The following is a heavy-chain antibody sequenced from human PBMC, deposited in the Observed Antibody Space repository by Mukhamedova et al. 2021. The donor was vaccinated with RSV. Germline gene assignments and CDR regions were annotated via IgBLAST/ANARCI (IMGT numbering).Heavy chain of an antibody. J-gene: IGHJ4*02. D-gene: IGHD3-16*01. CDR3: ASPSPPYRLVGGRFDY. Sequence: EWVALISYDGNNKFYADSVKGRFTISRDNSKNTLYLQMNSLRAEDTAVYYCASPSPPYRLVGGRFDYWGQGTLVTVSS. V-gene: IGHV3-30-3*01. CDR2: ISYDGNNK.